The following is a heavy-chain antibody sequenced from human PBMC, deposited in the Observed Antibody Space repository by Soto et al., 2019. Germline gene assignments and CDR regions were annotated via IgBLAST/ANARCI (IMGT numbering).Heavy chain of an antibody. CDR3: ARAWTATAGWANWFDL. Sequence: QVQLQESGPGLVEPSQTLSLTCTVSGGSISGGGYYWSWIRQHPGKGLEWIGYIYYSGTTYYNPSLTSRLTISVDTSKTQFSLKLRSVTAADTAVYSCARAWTATAGWANWFDLWGQGTLVTVSS. CDR2: IYYSGTT. D-gene: IGHD6-13*01. J-gene: IGHJ5*02. V-gene: IGHV4-31*03. CDR1: GGSISGGGYY.